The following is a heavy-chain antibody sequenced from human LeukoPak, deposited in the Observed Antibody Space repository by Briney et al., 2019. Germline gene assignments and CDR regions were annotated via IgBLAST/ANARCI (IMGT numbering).Heavy chain of an antibody. CDR1: GGSITSYY. V-gene: IGHV4-59*08. D-gene: IGHD4-17*01. J-gene: IGHJ4*02. CDR3: ARHNIASDGARLFDF. Sequence: SETLSLTCTVSGGSITSYYWAWLRQPPGKGLEWIGYLYYSGYSKYNPSLTSRVSMSVDTSTNQFSLKLTSVTAADTAVYYCARHNIASDGARLFDFWGQGTLVTVSS. CDR2: LYYSGYS.